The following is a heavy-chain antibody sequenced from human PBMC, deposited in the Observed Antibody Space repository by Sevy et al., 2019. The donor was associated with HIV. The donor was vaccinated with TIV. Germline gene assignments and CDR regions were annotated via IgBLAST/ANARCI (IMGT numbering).Heavy chain of an antibody. V-gene: IGHV4-59*01. CDR2: ISHSGST. D-gene: IGHD3-22*01. J-gene: IGHJ5*02. CDR3: TRDFYDNRPRGFDP. CDR1: GDSISSSF. Sequence: SETLFLTCTVSGDSISSSFWSWIRQPPGRGLEWIGYISHSGSTNYSPSLKSRVTISVDTSKNQFSLKVNSLTAADTAVYYCTRDFYDNRPRGFDPWGQGILVTVSS.